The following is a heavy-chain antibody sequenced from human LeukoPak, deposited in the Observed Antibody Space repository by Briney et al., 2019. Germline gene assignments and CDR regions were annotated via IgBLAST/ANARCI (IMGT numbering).Heavy chain of an antibody. V-gene: IGHV1-3*01. CDR2: INAGNGNT. Sequence: ASVNVSCKASGYTFTTYALHWVRQAPGQRLEWMGWINAGNGNTKYSQKFQARVTVTRDTSASTAYMELSSLRSEDTAVYYCARDPIGSRWPYYFDYWGQGTLVTVSS. CDR3: ARDPIGSRWPYYFDY. D-gene: IGHD6-13*01. J-gene: IGHJ4*02. CDR1: GYTFTTYA.